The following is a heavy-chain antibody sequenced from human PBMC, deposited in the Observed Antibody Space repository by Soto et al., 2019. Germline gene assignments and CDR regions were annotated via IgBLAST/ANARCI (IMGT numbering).Heavy chain of an antibody. J-gene: IGHJ4*01. V-gene: IGHV3-64D*08. CDR3: VKGKQLLRYYFDF. CDR1: GITFRNYA. Sequence: AWGTLRLSCSVSGITFRNYAMHWVRQGPRRGLEYVSGITSDGDNTWHADSVKDRFTISRDNSDDTLYLQMSSLRVEDTAKYYCVKGKQLLRYYFDFWGHGTLVTVSS. CDR2: ITSDGDNT. D-gene: IGHD6-13*01.